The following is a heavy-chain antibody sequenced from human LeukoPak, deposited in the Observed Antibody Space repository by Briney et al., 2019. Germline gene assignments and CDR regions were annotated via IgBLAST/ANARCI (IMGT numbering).Heavy chain of an antibody. CDR2: IIPIFGTA. CDR3: AEEPYYDSSGYYYGTPPHQ. D-gene: IGHD3-22*01. CDR1: GGTFSSYA. J-gene: IGHJ4*02. Sequence: ASVMVSCKASGGTFSSYAISWVRQAPGQGLEWMGGIIPIFGTANYAQKFQGRVTITADESTSTAYMELSSLRSEDTAVYYCAEEPYYDSSGYYYGTPPHQWGQGTLVTVSS. V-gene: IGHV1-69*13.